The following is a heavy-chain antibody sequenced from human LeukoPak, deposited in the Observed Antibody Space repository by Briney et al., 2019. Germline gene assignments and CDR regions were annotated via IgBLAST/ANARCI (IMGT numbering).Heavy chain of an antibody. V-gene: IGHV4-39*07. D-gene: IGHD3-10*01. Sequence: SETLSLTCTVSGGSIASSSNYWVWIRQPPGKGLEWIGSIYYSGSTYYNPSLKSRVTISVDTSKNQFSLKLSSVTAADTAVYYCARESGVGKSFDYWGQGTLVTVSS. CDR2: IYYSGST. CDR3: ARESGVGKSFDY. J-gene: IGHJ4*02. CDR1: GGSIASSSNY.